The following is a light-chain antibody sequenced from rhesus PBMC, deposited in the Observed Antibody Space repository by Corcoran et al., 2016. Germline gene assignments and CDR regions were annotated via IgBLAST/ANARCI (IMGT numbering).Light chain of an antibody. CDR1: QGISSW. CDR2: TAS. Sequence: DIQMTQSPSSLSASVGDTVTITCRASQGISSWLAWYQQKPGKAPKLLIYTASSLQSGVPSRFSGSGSGTEFTLTISSLQSEDFATYYCQQYSSRPFTFGPGTKLDIK. J-gene: IGKJ3*01. CDR3: QQYSSRPFT. V-gene: IGKV1-22*01.